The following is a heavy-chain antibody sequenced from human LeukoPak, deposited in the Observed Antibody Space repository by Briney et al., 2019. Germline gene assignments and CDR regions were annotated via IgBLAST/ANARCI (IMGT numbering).Heavy chain of an antibody. Sequence: PGGSLRLSCAASGFTFDDYAMHWVRQAPGKGLEWVSLISGDGGSTYYADSVKGRFTISRDNSKNSLYLQMNSLRTEDTALYYCAKDNIAVAGVYYYYGMDVWGQGTTVTVSS. CDR1: GFTFDDYA. V-gene: IGHV3-43*02. CDR3: AKDNIAVAGVYYYYGMDV. CDR2: ISGDGGST. D-gene: IGHD6-19*01. J-gene: IGHJ6*02.